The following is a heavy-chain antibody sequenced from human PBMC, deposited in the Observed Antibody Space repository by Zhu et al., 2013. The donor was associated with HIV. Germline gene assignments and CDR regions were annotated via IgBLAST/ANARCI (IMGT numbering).Heavy chain of an antibody. CDR1: GGAMNSYY. D-gene: IGHD3-10*01. CDR2: VYYSGTT. CDR3: ARSKSGPPRKFDY. Sequence: QVQLQESGPGLVKTSETLSLTRTVSGGAMNSYYWTWIRQPPGKGLEWIGYVYYSGTTNYSPSLKSRVDISIDKPKNQFSLKVYSVTAADTAVYYCARSKSGPPRKFDYWGQGALVAVSS. J-gene: IGHJ4*02. V-gene: IGHV4-59*01.